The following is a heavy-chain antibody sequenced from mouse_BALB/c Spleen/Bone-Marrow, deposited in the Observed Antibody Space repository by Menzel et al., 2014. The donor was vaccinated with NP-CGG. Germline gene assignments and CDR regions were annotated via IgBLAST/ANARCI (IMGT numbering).Heavy chain of an antibody. CDR1: GYTFTDYA. V-gene: IGHV1S137*01. J-gene: IGHJ2*01. CDR2: ISTYYGDA. Sequence: QVQLQQSGAELVRPGVSVKISCKGSGYTFTDYAMHWVKQSHAKSLEWIGVISTYYGDASYNQKFKGKATMTVDKSSSTSYMELDRLISEDSAIYFCARESIYYYGSTLDYWGQGHTLTVSS. CDR3: ARESIYYYGSTLDY. D-gene: IGHD1-1*01.